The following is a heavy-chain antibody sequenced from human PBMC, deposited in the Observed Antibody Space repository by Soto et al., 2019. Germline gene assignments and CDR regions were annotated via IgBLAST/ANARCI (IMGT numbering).Heavy chain of an antibody. Sequence: PSETLSLTCTVSGGSISSGGYYWSWIRQHPGKGLEWIGYIYYSGSTYYNLSLKSRVTISVDTSKNQFSLKLSSVTAADTAVYYCASYDGGDDSSGYRGGQVAFDIWGQGTMVTVS. V-gene: IGHV4-31*03. CDR2: IYYSGST. CDR1: GGSISSGGYY. CDR3: ASYDGGDDSSGYRGGQVAFDI. D-gene: IGHD3-22*01. J-gene: IGHJ3*02.